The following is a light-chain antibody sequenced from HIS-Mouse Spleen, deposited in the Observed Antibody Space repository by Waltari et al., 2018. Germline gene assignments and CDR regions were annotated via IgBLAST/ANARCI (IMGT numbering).Light chain of an antibody. J-gene: IGLJ3*02. CDR1: LSDVGSYNL. CDR3: CSYAGSSTWV. Sequence: QSALTQPASVSGSPGQSITNSCTGTLSDVGSYNLVSWYQQHPGKAPKLMIYEGSKRPSGVSNRFSGSKSGNTASLTISGLQAEDEADYYCCSYAGSSTWVFGGGTKLTVL. V-gene: IGLV2-23*01. CDR2: EGS.